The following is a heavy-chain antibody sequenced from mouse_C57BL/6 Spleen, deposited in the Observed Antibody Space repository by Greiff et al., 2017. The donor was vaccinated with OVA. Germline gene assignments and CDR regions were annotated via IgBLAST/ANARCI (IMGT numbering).Heavy chain of an antibody. CDR1: GYSITSGYY. J-gene: IGHJ3*01. CDR2: ISYDGSN. CDR3: ARGGTYYSNLAWFAY. Sequence: EVKLMESGPGLVKPSQSLSLTCSVTGYSITSGYYWNWIRQFPGNKLEWMGYISYDGSNNYNPSLKNRISITRDTSKNQFFLKLNSVTTEDTATYYCARGGTYYSNLAWFAYWGQGTLVTVSA. D-gene: IGHD2-5*01. V-gene: IGHV3-6*01.